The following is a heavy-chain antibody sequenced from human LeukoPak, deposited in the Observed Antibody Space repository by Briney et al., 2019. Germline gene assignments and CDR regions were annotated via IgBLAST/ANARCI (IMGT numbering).Heavy chain of an antibody. CDR1: GFTFSSYS. D-gene: IGHD6-6*01. V-gene: IGHV3-21*01. CDR2: ISSSSSYI. Sequence: GGSLRLSCAASGFTFSSYSMNWVRQAPGKGLEWVSSISSSSSYIYYADSVKGRFTISRDNAKNPLYLQMNSLRAEDTAVYYCARDPSSSSNWFDPWGQGTLVTVSS. CDR3: ARDPSSSSNWFDP. J-gene: IGHJ5*02.